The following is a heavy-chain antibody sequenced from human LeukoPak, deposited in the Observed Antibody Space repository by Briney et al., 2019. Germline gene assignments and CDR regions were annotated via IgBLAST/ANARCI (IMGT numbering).Heavy chain of an antibody. J-gene: IGHJ4*02. Sequence: GGSLRLSCAASGFTFSTYAVNWVRDAPGRGRDWVSTISGSGDSTYYADSVKGRFTLSRDNSKDTLYLQMSSVRVDDTAVYYCARDRGRYYDSRSFYWGYYFDSWGQGILVTVS. D-gene: IGHD3-22*01. CDR1: GFTFSTYA. CDR2: ISGSGDST. CDR3: ARDRGRYYDSRSFYWGYYFDS. V-gene: IGHV3-23*01.